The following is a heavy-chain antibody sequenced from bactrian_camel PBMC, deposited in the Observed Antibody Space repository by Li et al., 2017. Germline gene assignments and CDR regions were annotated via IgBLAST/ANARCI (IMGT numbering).Heavy chain of an antibody. CDR2: FDSDGSI. Sequence: HVQLVESGGGAVQPGGSLKISCTASGYTSRTYCMAWFRQSPGKEREGVASFDSDGSIMYANSVKDRFTISIDNAKNTLYLKMNSLKPEDTATYYCAGVERERLCRWTEFSYWGQGTQVTVS. J-gene: IGHJ4*01. D-gene: IGHD4*01. CDR1: GYTSRTYC. CDR3: AGVERERLCRWTEFSY. V-gene: IGHV3S53*01.